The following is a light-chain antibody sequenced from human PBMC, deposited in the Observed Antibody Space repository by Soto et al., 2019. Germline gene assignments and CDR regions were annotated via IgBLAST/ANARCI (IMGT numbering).Light chain of an antibody. CDR1: QSVSYW. V-gene: IGKV1-5*01. CDR2: DAS. Sequence: DIQMTQSPSTLSASVGDRVTITCRASQSVSYWLAWYQQKPGMAPKLLIHDASSLESGVPSRFRVSGSGKEFTLTISSLQPDDFATYYCQQYGFSFGPGTKVEI. CDR3: QQYGFS. J-gene: IGKJ3*01.